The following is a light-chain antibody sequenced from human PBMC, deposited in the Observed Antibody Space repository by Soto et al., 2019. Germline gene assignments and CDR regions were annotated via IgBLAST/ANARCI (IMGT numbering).Light chain of an antibody. CDR1: QSVSNNY. V-gene: IGKV3-20*01. CDR2: GAS. Sequence: EMVFTQSPGTLSMSPGARATLSCRASQSVSNNYLAWYQQKPGQAPRLLIYGASNRATGIPDRFSGSGSGADFTLTIGRLEPEDFAVYYCQHYGSSPRTLGQGTRLEIK. CDR3: QHYGSSPRT. J-gene: IGKJ5*01.